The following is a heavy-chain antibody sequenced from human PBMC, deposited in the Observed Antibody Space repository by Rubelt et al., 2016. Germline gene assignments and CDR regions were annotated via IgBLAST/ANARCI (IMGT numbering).Heavy chain of an antibody. D-gene: IGHD5-24*01. J-gene: IGHJ5*02. CDR2: ISTDGSTT. Sequence: GLVWVSRISTDGSTTSYADSVKGRFTISRDNAKNSLYLQMNSLRAEDTAVYYCARDGGRDGYNWGHWFDPWGQGALVFVSS. CDR3: ARDGGRDGYNWGHWFDP. V-gene: IGHV3-74*01.